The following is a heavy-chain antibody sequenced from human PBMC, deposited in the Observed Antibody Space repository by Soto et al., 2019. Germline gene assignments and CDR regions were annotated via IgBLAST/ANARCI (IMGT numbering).Heavy chain of an antibody. Sequence: PGGSLRLSCAASGFTFSSYGMHWVRQAPGKGLEWVAVIWYDGSNKYYADSVKGRFTISRDNSKNTLYLQMNSLRAEDTAVYYCARDAGVAGTLFPPYFDYWGQGTLVTVSS. V-gene: IGHV3-33*01. D-gene: IGHD6-19*01. CDR3: ARDAGVAGTLFPPYFDY. CDR2: IWYDGSNK. CDR1: GFTFSSYG. J-gene: IGHJ4*02.